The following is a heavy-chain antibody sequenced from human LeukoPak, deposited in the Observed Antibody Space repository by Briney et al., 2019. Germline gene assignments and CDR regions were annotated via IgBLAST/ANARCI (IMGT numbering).Heavy chain of an antibody. CDR2: ISVIGGST. D-gene: IGHD3-16*01. Sequence: PGGSLRLSCAASGFTFTNYAMSWVRQTPGKGLEWVSSISVIGGSTYYADSVRGQFTISRDNSKNTLYLQMNSLRAEDTGVYHCAAAYFGMDQYYYGMDVWGQGTTVTVSS. CDR1: GFTFTNYA. CDR3: AAAYFGMDQYYYGMDV. V-gene: IGHV3-23*01. J-gene: IGHJ6*02.